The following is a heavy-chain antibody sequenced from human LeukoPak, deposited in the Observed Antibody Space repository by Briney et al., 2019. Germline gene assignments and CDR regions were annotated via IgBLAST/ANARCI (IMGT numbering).Heavy chain of an antibody. CDR3: ARAAGAASGSRVAY. CDR1: GYTFTDYY. Sequence: GASVKVSFKVSGYTFTDYYIHWVRQAPGQGLECMGWINPNSGYAKYAEKFQGRVTMTRDTYISTVYMELSRLRSDDTAVFYCARAAGAASGSRVAYWGQGTLVTASS. CDR2: INPNSGYA. V-gene: IGHV1-2*02. J-gene: IGHJ4*02. D-gene: IGHD3-22*01.